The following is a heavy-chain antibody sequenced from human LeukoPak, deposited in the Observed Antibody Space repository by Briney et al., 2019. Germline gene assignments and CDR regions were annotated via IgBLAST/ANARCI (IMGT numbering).Heavy chain of an antibody. D-gene: IGHD3-10*01. CDR1: GASMSNYY. CDR3: ARGFGEYYYYYYMDV. V-gene: IGHV4-59*04. CDR2: IYHSGTTYSGST. Sequence: SETLSLTCNVSGASMSNYYWVWIRRPPGKGLEWIGSIYHSGTTYSGSTYYNPSLKSRVTISVDKSKNQFSLKLTSVTAADTAVYYCARGFGEYYYYYYMDVWGKGTTVTVSS. J-gene: IGHJ6*03.